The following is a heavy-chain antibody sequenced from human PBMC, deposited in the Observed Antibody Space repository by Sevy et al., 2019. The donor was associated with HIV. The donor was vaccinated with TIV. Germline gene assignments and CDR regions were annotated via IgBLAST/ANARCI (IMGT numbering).Heavy chain of an antibody. CDR1: GFIFGSCA. D-gene: IGHD6-13*01. CDR2: ILYDGSHK. Sequence: GGSLRLSCAASGFIFGSCAMNWVRQAPGKGLEWVAVILYDGSHKYYADSVKGRFTISRDSSKNTLYLQMHSLRTDDTAVYYCARDPGSSWSSFDYWGQGTLVTVSS. CDR3: ARDPGSSWSSFDY. V-gene: IGHV3-30-3*01. J-gene: IGHJ4*02.